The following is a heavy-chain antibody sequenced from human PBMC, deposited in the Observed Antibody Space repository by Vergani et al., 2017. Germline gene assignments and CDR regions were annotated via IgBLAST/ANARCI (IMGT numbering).Heavy chain of an antibody. Sequence: QVQLVQSGAEVGKPGASVKISCKASGYTFTAYYIHWVRQAPEQGLEWVGVISPDGFSTFYAQKFQGRVTITRDTSTSTVYEELTSLRYDATGVYYCAREPPLTGFFDYWGQGTHVTVSS. CDR2: ISPDGFST. J-gene: IGHJ4*02. CDR1: GYTFTAYY. V-gene: IGHV1-46*03. D-gene: IGHD3-9*01. CDR3: AREPPLTGFFDY.